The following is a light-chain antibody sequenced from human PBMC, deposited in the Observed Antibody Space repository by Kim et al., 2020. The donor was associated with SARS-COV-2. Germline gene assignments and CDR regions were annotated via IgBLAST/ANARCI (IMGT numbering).Light chain of an antibody. Sequence: GQRVTISCSGHRSNVGRCGVNWYQELPGAGPEVFLHNHNQRPAGAPDRVAGSRSGTSASLTIGGIQSEDEADYDCATWDVTLNAWVFGGGTQLTVL. J-gene: IGLJ3*02. V-gene: IGLV1-44*01. CDR2: NHN. CDR1: RSNVGRCG. CDR3: ATWDVTLNAWV.